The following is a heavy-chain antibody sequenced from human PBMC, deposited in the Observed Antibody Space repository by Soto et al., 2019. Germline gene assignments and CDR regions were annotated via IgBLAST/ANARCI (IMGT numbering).Heavy chain of an antibody. CDR3: ARAHYDSSGYPYYFDY. CDR2: IIPIFGTA. D-gene: IGHD3-22*01. J-gene: IGHJ4*02. V-gene: IGHV1-69*13. Sequence: SVKVSCKASGGTFSSYAISWVRQAPGQGLEWMGRIIPIFGTANYAQKFQGRVTITADESTSTAYMELSSLRSEDTAVYYCARAHYDSSGYPYYFDYWGQGTLVTVSS. CDR1: GGTFSSYA.